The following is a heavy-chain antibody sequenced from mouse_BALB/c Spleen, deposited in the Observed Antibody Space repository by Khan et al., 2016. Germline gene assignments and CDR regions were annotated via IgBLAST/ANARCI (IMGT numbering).Heavy chain of an antibody. V-gene: IGHV3-2*02. CDR2: ISYSGST. CDR1: GYSITSDYA. D-gene: IGHD4-1*01. CDR3: AAELGWFAY. Sequence: EVQLVESGPGLVKPSQSLSLTCTVTGYSITSDYAWNWIRQFPGNKLEWMGYISYSGSTSYKPSLKSRISITRETSKNQIFLRLNSVTTEDTATYYCAAELGWFAYWGQGTLVTVSA. J-gene: IGHJ3*01.